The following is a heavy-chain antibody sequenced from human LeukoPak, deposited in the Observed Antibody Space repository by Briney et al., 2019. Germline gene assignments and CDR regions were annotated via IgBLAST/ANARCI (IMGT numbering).Heavy chain of an antibody. D-gene: IGHD3-22*01. CDR2: IYHSGST. J-gene: IGHJ4*02. CDR3: ARELTYYYDSSGYRTLLDY. V-gene: IGHV4-4*02. CDR1: GASINSYY. Sequence: SETLSLTCTVSGASINSYYWSWVRQPPGKGLEWIGEIYHSGSTNYNPSLKSRVTISVDKSKNQFSLKLSSVTAADTAVYYCARELTYYYDSSGYRTLLDYWGQGTLVTVSS.